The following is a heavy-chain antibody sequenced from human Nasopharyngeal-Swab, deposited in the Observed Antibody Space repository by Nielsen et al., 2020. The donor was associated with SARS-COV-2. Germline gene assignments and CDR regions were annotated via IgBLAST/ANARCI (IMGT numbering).Heavy chain of an antibody. CDR2: IYYSGST. CDR3: ARVNNPFLWFGDLPHPHDVFDI. Sequence: WIRQPPGKGLEWIGYIYYSGSTNYNPSLKSRVTISVDTSKNQFSLKLSSVTAADTAVYYCARVNNPFLWFGDLPHPHDVFDIWGQGTMVTVSS. J-gene: IGHJ3*02. V-gene: IGHV4-59*01. D-gene: IGHD3-10*01.